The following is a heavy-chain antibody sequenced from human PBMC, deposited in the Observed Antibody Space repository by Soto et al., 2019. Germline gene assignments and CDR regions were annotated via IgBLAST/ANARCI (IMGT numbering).Heavy chain of an antibody. CDR1: GGSISSGGYS. CDR2: IYHSGST. D-gene: IGHD6-13*01. V-gene: IGHV4-30-2*01. Sequence: TLSLTCAVSGGSISSGGYSWSWIRQPPGKGLEWIGYIYHSGSTYYNPSLKSRVTISVDRSKNQFSLKLSSVTAADTAVYYCARGGIAAAGTNWFDPWGQGTLVTVSS. CDR3: ARGGIAAAGTNWFDP. J-gene: IGHJ5*02.